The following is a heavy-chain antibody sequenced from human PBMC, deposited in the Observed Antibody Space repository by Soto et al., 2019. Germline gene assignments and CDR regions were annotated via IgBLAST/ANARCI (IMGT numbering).Heavy chain of an antibody. J-gene: IGHJ3*01. CDR3: ARGYYDSRGQSNTFDF. CDR1: GASISSSY. CDR2: VYYSGST. D-gene: IGHD3-22*01. V-gene: IGHV4-59*01. Sequence: PSETLSLTCTVSGASISSSYWSWIRQSPGNGLEWIGYVYYSGSTNYNPPLKSRVTISVDTSKNQFSLKLSSVTAADTAVYYCARGYYDSRGQSNTFDFWGQGTMVTVSS.